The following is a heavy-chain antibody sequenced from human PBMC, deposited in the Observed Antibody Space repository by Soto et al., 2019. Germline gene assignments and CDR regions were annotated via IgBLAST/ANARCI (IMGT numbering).Heavy chain of an antibody. J-gene: IGHJ2*01. D-gene: IGHD2-21*01. V-gene: IGHV4-4*02. CDR2: IYHAGSGST. Sequence: QVQLQESGTGLVKPSETLSLTCAVSGGSISSNNWWSWVRQPPGQGLEWIGEIYHAGSGSTNNNPSLKSRVTISVDKSKNQFSLKLSSVTAADTAVYFCARGDGGNLPWYFGLWGRGTLVTVSS. CDR3: ARGDGGNLPWYFGL. CDR1: GGSISSNNW.